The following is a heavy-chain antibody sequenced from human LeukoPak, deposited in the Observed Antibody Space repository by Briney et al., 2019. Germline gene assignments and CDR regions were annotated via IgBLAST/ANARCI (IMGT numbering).Heavy chain of an antibody. CDR1: GGTFSSYT. D-gene: IGHD6-13*01. Sequence: ASVKVSCKASGGTFSSYTISWVRQAPGQGLEWMGRIIPILGIANYAQKFQGRVTITADKSTSTAYMELSSLRSEDTSVYYCSCIAAAGTVDYWGQGTLVTVSS. CDR3: SCIAAAGTVDY. J-gene: IGHJ4*02. V-gene: IGHV1-69*02. CDR2: IIPILGIA.